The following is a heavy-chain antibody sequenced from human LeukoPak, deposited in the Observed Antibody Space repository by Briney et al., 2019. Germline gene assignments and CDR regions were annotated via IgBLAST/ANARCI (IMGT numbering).Heavy chain of an antibody. V-gene: IGHV4-59*01. CDR3: ARGPYSYDSSGAFDI. J-gene: IGHJ3*02. CDR1: GGSISSFY. CDR2: IYYTGST. D-gene: IGHD3-22*01. Sequence: SETLSLTCTVSGGSISSFYWSWIRQSPGKGLEWIGYIYYTGSTNYNPSLTSRVTISVDTSKNQFSLKLTSVTAADTAVYFCARGPYSYDSSGAFDIWGQGTMVTVSS.